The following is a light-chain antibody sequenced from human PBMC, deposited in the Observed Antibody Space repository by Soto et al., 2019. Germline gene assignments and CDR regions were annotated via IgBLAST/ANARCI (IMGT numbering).Light chain of an antibody. CDR3: ATWDDSLNGYV. V-gene: IGLV1-47*01. CDR2: RDN. Sequence: QSVLTQPPSVSAAPGQRVTISCSGSSSNIGSNYVSWYQQLPGTAPKLLIYRDNQRPSGVPDRFSGSRSGTSASLAISGLRSEDEADYFCATWDDSLNGYVFGTGTKLTVL. J-gene: IGLJ1*01. CDR1: SSNIGSNY.